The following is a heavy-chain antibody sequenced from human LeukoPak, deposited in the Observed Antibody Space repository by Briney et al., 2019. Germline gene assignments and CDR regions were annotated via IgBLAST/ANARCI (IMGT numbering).Heavy chain of an antibody. CDR2: FDPEDGET. D-gene: IGHD6-13*01. CDR1: GYTLTELS. V-gene: IGHV1-24*01. Sequence: ASVKVSCKVSGYTLTELSMHWVRQAPGKGLEWMGGFDPEDGETIYAQKFQGRVTMTEDTSTDTAYMELSSLRSEDTAVYYCATSLTGIAAAGYYFDYWGQGTLVTDSS. CDR3: ATSLTGIAAAGYYFDY. J-gene: IGHJ4*02.